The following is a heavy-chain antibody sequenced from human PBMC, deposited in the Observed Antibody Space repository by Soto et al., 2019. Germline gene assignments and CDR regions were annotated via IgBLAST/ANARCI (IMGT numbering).Heavy chain of an antibody. CDR1: GYTFAYYG. CDR2: INAGNGGT. CDR3: ARTGHSGSYDF. V-gene: IGHV1-3*01. Sequence: GGSVKGSCKTSGYTFAYYGIHLGRQAPGQRLEWMGWINAGNGGTKYSENFQGRVTITRDTSASTVYLGLSSLSSEDTASYYCARTGHSGSYDFWGQGTLVTVSS. J-gene: IGHJ4*02. D-gene: IGHD3-22*01.